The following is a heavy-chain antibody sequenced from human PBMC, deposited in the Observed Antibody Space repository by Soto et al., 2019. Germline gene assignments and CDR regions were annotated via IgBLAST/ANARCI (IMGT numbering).Heavy chain of an antibody. Sequence: SETLSLTCTVSGGSISSGNYYCSWIRQHPGKGLEWIGYIHYSGDTYYNPSLKSRVTMSIDTSKNQFSLNLSSVTAADTAVYYCARGGYNYYRCYDSSGHGTLVT. J-gene: IGHJ5*01. V-gene: IGHV4-31*03. CDR2: IHYSGDT. CDR3: ARGGYNYYRCYDS. CDR1: GGSISSGNYY. D-gene: IGHD5-12*01.